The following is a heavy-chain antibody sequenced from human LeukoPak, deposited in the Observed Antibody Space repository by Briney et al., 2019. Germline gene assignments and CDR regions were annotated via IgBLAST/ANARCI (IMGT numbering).Heavy chain of an antibody. D-gene: IGHD6-19*01. Sequence: GGSLRLSCAASGFTLSSYAMSWVRQVPGSGLEWVSGISGSGGSTFYADSVKGRFTISGDNSKNTLYLQMDSLRAEDTAVYYCARLTITSGWYEDFWGQGTLVTVSS. V-gene: IGHV3-23*01. CDR3: ARLTITSGWYEDF. CDR1: GFTLSSYA. CDR2: ISGSGGST. J-gene: IGHJ4*02.